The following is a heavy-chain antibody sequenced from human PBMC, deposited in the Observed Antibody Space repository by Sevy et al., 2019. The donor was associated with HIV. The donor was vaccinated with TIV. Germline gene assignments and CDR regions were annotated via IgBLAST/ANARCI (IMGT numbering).Heavy chain of an antibody. Sequence: GGSLTLSCAASGFTVRRNYMSWVRQAPGKGLEWVSVIYSDGKTFYADSVQDRFTISRDNSKNTLYLQMNSLRAEDTAVYYCAAPAPPGLGNYYGMDVWGQGTTVTVSS. D-gene: IGHD3-10*01. CDR3: AAPAPPGLGNYYGMDV. J-gene: IGHJ6*02. CDR2: IYSDGKT. V-gene: IGHV3-66*01. CDR1: GFTVRRNY.